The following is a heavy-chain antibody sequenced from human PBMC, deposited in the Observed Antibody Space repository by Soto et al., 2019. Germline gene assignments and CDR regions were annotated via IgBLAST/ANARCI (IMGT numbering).Heavy chain of an antibody. J-gene: IGHJ5*02. D-gene: IGHD3-3*01. V-gene: IGHV2-5*02. CDR1: GFSLSTSGAA. CDR3: VHRATMTIFGLIIDNGIWFDT. CDR2: IYWDGDK. Sequence: QINLIESGPTLVKPTQTLTLTCTFSGFSLSTSGAAVGWVRQPPGRALEWLALIYWDGDKRYNASLGNRLTITKDTSMNQVVLTLTNVDPADTATYSCVHRATMTIFGLIIDNGIWFDTWGQGTRVIVSS.